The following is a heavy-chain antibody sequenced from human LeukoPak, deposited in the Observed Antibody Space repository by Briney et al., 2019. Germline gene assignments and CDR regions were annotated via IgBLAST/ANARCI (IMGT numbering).Heavy chain of an antibody. CDR2: IWYDGSNK. Sequence: GGSLRLSCAASGFTFSSHGMHWVRQAPGKGLEWVAVIWYDGSNKYYADSVKGRFTISRDNSKNTLYLQMDSLRAEDTAVYYCAEGLRLGLSGFDYWGQGTLVTVSS. V-gene: IGHV3-33*06. D-gene: IGHD3-10*01. J-gene: IGHJ4*02. CDR3: AEGLRLGLSGFDY. CDR1: GFTFSSHG.